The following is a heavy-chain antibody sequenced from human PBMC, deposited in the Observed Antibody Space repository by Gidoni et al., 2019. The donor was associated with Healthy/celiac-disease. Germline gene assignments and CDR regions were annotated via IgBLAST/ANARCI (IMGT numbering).Heavy chain of an antibody. V-gene: IGHV3-23*01. D-gene: IGHD2-15*01. CDR3: AKGIGYCSGGSCYPPYYGMDV. CDR2: ISGSGGST. CDR1: GFTFSSYT. J-gene: IGHJ6*02. Sequence: EVQLLESGGGLVQPGGSLRLSCAASGFTFSSYTMSWVRQAPGKGLEWVSAISGSGGSTYYADSVKGRFTISRDNSKNTLYLQMNSLRAEDTAVYYCAKGIGYCSGGSCYPPYYGMDVWGQGTTVTVSS.